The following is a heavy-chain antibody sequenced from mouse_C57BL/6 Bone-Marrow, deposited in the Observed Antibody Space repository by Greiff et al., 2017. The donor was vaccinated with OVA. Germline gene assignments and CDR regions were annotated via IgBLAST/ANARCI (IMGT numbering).Heavy chain of an antibody. CDR1: GFNIKDDY. J-gene: IGHJ2*01. V-gene: IGHV14-4*01. Sequence: VQLQQSGAELVRPGASVKLSCTATGFNIKDDYMHWVKQRPEQGLEWIGWIVPENGDTEYASKFQGKATITADTSSNTAYLQLSSLTSEDTAVYYCTTFCGSDYFDFWGQGTTLTVSS. D-gene: IGHD1-1*01. CDR3: TTFCGSDYFDF. CDR2: IVPENGDT.